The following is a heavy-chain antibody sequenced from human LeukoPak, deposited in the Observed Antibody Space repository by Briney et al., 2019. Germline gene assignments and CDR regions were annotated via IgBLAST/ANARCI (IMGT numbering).Heavy chain of an antibody. V-gene: IGHV3-43*01. CDR2: ISWDGGST. CDR1: GFTFDDYT. CDR3: AKDKSGYVDY. Sequence: GGSLRLSCAASGFTFDDYTMHWVRQAPGKGLEWVSLISWDGGSTYYADSVKGRFTISRDNSKNSLYLQMNSLRAEDTALYYCAKDKSGYVDYWGQGTLVTVSS. J-gene: IGHJ4*02. D-gene: IGHD1-26*01.